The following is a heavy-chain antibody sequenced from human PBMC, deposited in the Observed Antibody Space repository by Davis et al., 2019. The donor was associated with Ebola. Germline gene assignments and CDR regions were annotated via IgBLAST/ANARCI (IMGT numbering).Heavy chain of an antibody. CDR3: ARDQASSGSYYEVYYYGMDV. CDR2: ISTSSGNT. CDR1: GYTFPTYG. Sequence: AASVKVSCKASGYTFPTYGISWVRQAPGQGLEWMGWISTSSGNTNYPQKLQGSVTMTTDTSTSTAYMELRGLRSDDTAVYYCARDQASSGSYYEVYYYGMDVWGKGTTVTVSS. J-gene: IGHJ6*04. D-gene: IGHD1-26*01. V-gene: IGHV1-18*01.